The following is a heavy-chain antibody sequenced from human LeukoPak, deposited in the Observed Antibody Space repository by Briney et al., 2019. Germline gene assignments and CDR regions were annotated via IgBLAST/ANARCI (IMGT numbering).Heavy chain of an antibody. CDR3: TRRAMKTISGWYSSSAFDI. D-gene: IGHD6-19*01. CDR1: GFTFSGSA. CDR2: IRSKANSYAT. Sequence: GGSLRLSCAASGFTFSGSAMHWVRQASGKGLEWVGRIRSKANSYATAYAASVKGRFTISRDNSKNTAYLQMNSLKTEDTAVYYCTRRAMKTISGWYSSSAFDIWGQGTMVTVSS. V-gene: IGHV3-73*01. J-gene: IGHJ3*02.